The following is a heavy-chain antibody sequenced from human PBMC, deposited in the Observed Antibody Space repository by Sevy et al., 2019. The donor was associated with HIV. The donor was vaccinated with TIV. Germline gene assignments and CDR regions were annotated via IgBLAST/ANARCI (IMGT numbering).Heavy chain of an antibody. CDR2: ISGSGGST. D-gene: IGHD3-10*01. CDR3: ASILDYYYGSGSPNDY. V-gene: IGHV3-23*01. J-gene: IGHJ4*02. Sequence: GGSLRLSCAASGFTFSSYAMSWVRQAPGKGLEWVSAISGSGGSTYYADSVKGRFTISRDNSKNTLYLQMNSLRAEDTAVYYCASILDYYYGSGSPNDYWGQGTLVTVSS. CDR1: GFTFSSYA.